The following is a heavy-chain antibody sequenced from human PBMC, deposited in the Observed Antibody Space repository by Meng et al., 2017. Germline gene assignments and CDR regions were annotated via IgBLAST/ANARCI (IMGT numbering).Heavy chain of an antibody. CDR2: INHSGST. Sequence: ESLKISCAVYGGSFSGYYWSWIRQPPGKGLEWIGEINHSGSTNYNPSLKSRVTISVDTSKNQFSLKLSSVTAADTAVYYCARVFVTDCGGECYLPIAFDIWGQGTMVTVSS. CDR1: GGSFSGYY. CDR3: ARVFVTDCGGECYLPIAFDI. J-gene: IGHJ3*02. V-gene: IGHV4-34*01. D-gene: IGHD2-21*01.